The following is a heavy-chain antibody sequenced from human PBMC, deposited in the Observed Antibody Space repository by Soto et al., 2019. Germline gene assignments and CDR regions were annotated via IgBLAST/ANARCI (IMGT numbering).Heavy chain of an antibody. J-gene: IGHJ5*02. V-gene: IGHV1-2*02. D-gene: IGHD3-3*01. CDR3: ARGGGTILAPLP. CDR1: GYTFTGYF. CDR2: INPNSGAT. Sequence: ASVKVSCKAFGYTFTGYFMHWVRQAPGQGLEWLGWINPNSGATKYAQKFQGRVTLTRDMSINTAYMEMSMLRSDDTAVYYCARGGGTILAPLPWGQGTPVTVSS.